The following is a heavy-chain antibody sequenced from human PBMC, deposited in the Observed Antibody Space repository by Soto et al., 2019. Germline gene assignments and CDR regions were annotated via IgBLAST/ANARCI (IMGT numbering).Heavy chain of an antibody. J-gene: IGHJ3*01. CDR1: GFIFDDFA. D-gene: IGHD3-9*01. Sequence: EVQLVESGGGLVQPGRSLRLSCAASGFIFDDFAMHWVRQVPGKGLEWVSGISLNSGTIGYVDSVKGRFTISRDNAKNSLYLQMNSLRAEDTALYYCAKRGIDSAFDFWGLGTMVTVSS. CDR2: ISLNSGTI. V-gene: IGHV3-9*01. CDR3: AKRGIDSAFDF.